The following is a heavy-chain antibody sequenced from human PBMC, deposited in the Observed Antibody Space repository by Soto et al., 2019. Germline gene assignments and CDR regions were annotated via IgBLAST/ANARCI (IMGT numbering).Heavy chain of an antibody. J-gene: IGHJ4*02. D-gene: IGHD5-18*01. CDR3: ARENSVQSWFHPFDH. V-gene: IGHV3-48*03. CDR2: ISDDGASI. CDR1: GFSFSSFA. Sequence: EVQLVESGGALVQPGGSLRLSCEASGFSFSSFAMNWVRQAPGRGLEWVSYISDDGASIYYADSLKGRFTITRDNAKNTLSLQMNNLRAEYTAVYYCARENSVQSWFHPFDHWGLGTLVTVSS.